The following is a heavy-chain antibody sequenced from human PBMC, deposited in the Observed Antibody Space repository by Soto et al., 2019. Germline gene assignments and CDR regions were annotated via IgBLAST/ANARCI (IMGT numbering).Heavy chain of an antibody. J-gene: IGHJ6*02. V-gene: IGHV1-69*06. Sequence: QVQLVQSGAEVKKPGSSVKVSCKASGGTFSSYAISWVRQAPGQGLEWMGGIIPSGGSTSYAQKFQGRVTMTRDTSTSTVYMELSSLRSEDTAVYYCARDGSGTVDYYYYYGMDVWGQGTTVTVSS. CDR2: IIPSGGST. CDR1: GGTFSSYA. D-gene: IGHD2-8*02. CDR3: ARDGSGTVDYYYYYGMDV.